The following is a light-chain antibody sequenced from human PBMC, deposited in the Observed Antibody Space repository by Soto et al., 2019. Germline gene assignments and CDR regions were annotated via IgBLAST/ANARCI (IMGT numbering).Light chain of an antibody. J-gene: IGKJ1*01. CDR1: QTVGKNY. Sequence: EIVLTQSPGTLSVSPGDGATLSCRASQTVGKNYLAWYQQRPGQAPRLLIHGASSRATGIPDRFSGSGSGTEFTLTIGRLEPEDFAVYYCQQYDSSPRTFGQGNKVDIK. CDR2: GAS. V-gene: IGKV3-20*01. CDR3: QQYDSSPRT.